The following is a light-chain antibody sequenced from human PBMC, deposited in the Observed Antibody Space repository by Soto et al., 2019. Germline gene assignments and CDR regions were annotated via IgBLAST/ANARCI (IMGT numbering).Light chain of an antibody. V-gene: IGKV1-5*03. CDR2: KTS. Sequence: DIHMTQSPSTLSASVGDSVTITCRASQSISIWLAWYQQKPGKAPNLLIYKTSSLESGVPSRISGSGSGTELTLNNSSLQPYDYETDYGQHYNDYSSTFGQATTVEIK. CDR3: QHYNDYSST. J-gene: IGKJ1*01. CDR1: QSISIW.